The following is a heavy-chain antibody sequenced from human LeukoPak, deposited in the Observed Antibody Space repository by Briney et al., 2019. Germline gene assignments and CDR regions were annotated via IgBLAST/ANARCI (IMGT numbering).Heavy chain of an antibody. J-gene: IGHJ4*02. V-gene: IGHV3-48*03. CDR1: GFTFNIYE. CDR3: ARETDSTIFDY. D-gene: IGHD2-2*01. CDR2: ISSSGSTI. Sequence: PGGSLRLSCAASGFTFNIYEMNWVRQAPGKGLEGVSYISSSGSTIYYADSVKGRFTISRDNAKNSLYLQMNSLRAEDTAVYYCARETDSTIFDYWGQGTLVTVSS.